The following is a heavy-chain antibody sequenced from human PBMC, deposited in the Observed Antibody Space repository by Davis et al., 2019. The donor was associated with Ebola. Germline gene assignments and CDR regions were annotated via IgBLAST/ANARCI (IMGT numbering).Heavy chain of an antibody. CDR3: ARRPALGYCSGGSCYSGAYYYYGMDV. CDR2: INHSGST. D-gene: IGHD2-15*01. J-gene: IGHJ6*02. Sequence: SETLSLTCAVSGGSFSGYYWSWIRQPPGKGLEWIGEINHSGSTNYNPSLKSRVTISVDTSKNQFSLKLSSVTAADTAVYYCARRPALGYCSGGSCYSGAYYYYGMDVWGQGTTVTVSS. V-gene: IGHV4-34*01. CDR1: GGSFSGYY.